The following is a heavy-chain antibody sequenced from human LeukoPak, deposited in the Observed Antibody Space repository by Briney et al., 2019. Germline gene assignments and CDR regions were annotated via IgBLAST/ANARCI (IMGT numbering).Heavy chain of an antibody. D-gene: IGHD3-22*01. V-gene: IGHV4-4*02. Sequence: ASETLSLTCTVPGDSINSLDLWSWVRQPLGKGLEWIGEMYLSGTTHSNPSVKSRVTISIDKSKNQFFLNLSSVTAADTAVYYCAGLVGRYSSGLYYYYFDYWGQETLVTVSS. CDR1: GDSINSLDL. J-gene: IGHJ4*02. CDR2: MYLSGTT. CDR3: AGLVGRYSSGLYYYYFDY.